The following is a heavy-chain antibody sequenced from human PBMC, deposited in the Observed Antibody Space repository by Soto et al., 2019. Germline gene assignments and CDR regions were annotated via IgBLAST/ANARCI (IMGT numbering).Heavy chain of an antibody. V-gene: IGHV4-39*02. CDR3: AREIQLDVDSQSDY. CDR2: IYYSGST. D-gene: IGHD5-18*01. Sequence: QLQLQESGPGLVKPSETLSLTCTVSGGSITRTTYYWGWIRQPPGKGLEWIGSIYYSGSTYYKASLKSRVTISVDTSKNQFSLKLNSVTAADTAVYYFAREIQLDVDSQSDYWGQGILVTVSS. CDR1: GGSITRTTYY. J-gene: IGHJ4*02.